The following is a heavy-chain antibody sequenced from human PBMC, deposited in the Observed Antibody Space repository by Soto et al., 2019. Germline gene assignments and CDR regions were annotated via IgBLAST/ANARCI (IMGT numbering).Heavy chain of an antibody. V-gene: IGHV3-23*01. CDR2: ISTDSSRA. CDR1: GFTFNTFE. Sequence: EVQLLESGGGLVQPGGSLRLSCAASGFTFNTFEMSWVRQAPGRGLEWVSFISTDSSRAYYADAVKGRFTISRDNSKHTLYLQMNSLTGEDTAVYACVKGGWLDFWGQGTLVPVSS. CDR3: VKGGWLDF. J-gene: IGHJ5*01. D-gene: IGHD3-16*01.